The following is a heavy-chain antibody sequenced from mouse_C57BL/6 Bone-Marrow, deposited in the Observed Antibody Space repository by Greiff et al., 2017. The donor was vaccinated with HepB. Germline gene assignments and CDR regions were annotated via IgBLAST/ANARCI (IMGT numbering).Heavy chain of an antibody. D-gene: IGHD1-1*01. J-gene: IGHJ2*01. V-gene: IGHV1-81*01. CDR1: GYTFTSYG. CDR2: IYPRSGNT. Sequence: VQLQQSGAELARPGASVKLSCKASGYTFTSYGISWVKQRTGQGLEWIGEIYPRSGNTYYNEKFKGKATLTADKSSSTSYMERRSLTYEDSAVYFCAREGYYYGSSLGYWGQGTTLTVSS. CDR3: AREGYYYGSSLGY.